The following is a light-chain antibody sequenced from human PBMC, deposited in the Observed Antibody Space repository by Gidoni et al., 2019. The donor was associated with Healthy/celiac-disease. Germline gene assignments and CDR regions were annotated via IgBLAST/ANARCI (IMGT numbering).Light chain of an antibody. J-gene: IGKJ2*01. CDR3: QQYGSPKT. V-gene: IGKV3-20*01. Sequence: DIVLTQSPGTLSLSPGERATLSCRASQSVSSSYLAWYQQKPGQAPRRLIYGASSRATGIPDRFSGSGSGTDFTLTISRLEPEDFAVYYCQQYGSPKTFGQGTKLEIK. CDR1: QSVSSSY. CDR2: GAS.